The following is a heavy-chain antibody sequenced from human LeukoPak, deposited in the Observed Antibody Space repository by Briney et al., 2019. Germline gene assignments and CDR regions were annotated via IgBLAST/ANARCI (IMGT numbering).Heavy chain of an antibody. D-gene: IGHD3-22*01. CDR3: ARVSGITMIVVVPEDGFDI. Sequence: SETLSLTCTVSGGSISSSSYYWGWIRQPPGKGLEWIGSIYYSGSTYYNPSLKSRVTISVDTSKIQFSLKLSSLTAADTAVYYCARVSGITMIVVVPEDGFDIWGQGTMVTVSS. V-gene: IGHV4-39*01. J-gene: IGHJ3*02. CDR2: IYYSGST. CDR1: GGSISSSSYY.